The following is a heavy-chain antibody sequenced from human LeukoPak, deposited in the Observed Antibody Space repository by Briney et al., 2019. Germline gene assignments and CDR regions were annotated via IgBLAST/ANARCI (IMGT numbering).Heavy chain of an antibody. J-gene: IGHJ4*02. CDR1: GYTFTSYA. CDR3: ASGPSYSGSNEYFDS. Sequence: ASVKVSCKASGYTFTSYAMNWVRQAPGQGLEWMGWINTNTGNPTYAQDYTGRFVFSLDTSVSTAYLQISRLKAEDTAVYYCASGPSYSGSNEYFDSWGQGTLVTVSS. D-gene: IGHD1-26*01. CDR2: INTNTGNP. V-gene: IGHV7-4-1*02.